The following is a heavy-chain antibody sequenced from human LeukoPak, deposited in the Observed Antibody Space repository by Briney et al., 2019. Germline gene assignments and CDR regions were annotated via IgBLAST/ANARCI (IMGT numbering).Heavy chain of an antibody. CDR2: ISSTSSYV. D-gene: IGHD6-13*01. J-gene: IGHJ4*02. V-gene: IGHV3-21*01. CDR3: AGDRAAAARQPVDY. CDR1: GFIFSTYS. Sequence: GGSLRLSCAASGFIFSTYSMNWVRQAPGKGLEWVSSISSTSSYVYYADSVKGRFTISRDNAKNSLYLQMNSLRAEDTAVYYCAGDRAAAARQPVDYWGQGTLVTVSS.